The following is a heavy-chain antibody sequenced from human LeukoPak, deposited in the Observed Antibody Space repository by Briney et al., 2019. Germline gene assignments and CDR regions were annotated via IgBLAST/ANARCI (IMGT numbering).Heavy chain of an antibody. J-gene: IGHJ5*02. D-gene: IGHD6-13*01. V-gene: IGHV1-2*06. Sequence: ASVKVSCKASGYTFTDYHMHWVRQAPGQGLEWVGRINPNNRGTYFAQKFQGRVTMTRDTSISTAYMELSRLRSDDTAVYYCARAEYSSSWYYWFDPWGQGTLVTVSS. CDR2: INPNNRGT. CDR3: ARAEYSSSWYYWFDP. CDR1: GYTFTDYH.